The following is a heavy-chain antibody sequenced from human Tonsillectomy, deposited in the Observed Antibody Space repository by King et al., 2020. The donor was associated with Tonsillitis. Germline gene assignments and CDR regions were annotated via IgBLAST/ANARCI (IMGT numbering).Heavy chain of an antibody. V-gene: IGHV3-23*04. J-gene: IGHJ4*02. Sequence: VQLVESGGGLVQPGGSLRLSCAASGFTFSSGAMTWVRQAPGMRLGWVSAISGSAGGPYYADSVKGRFTISRDNSKNTLYLQMNSLRAEDTAVYYCAKGWVEMDAWGQGTLVTVSS. CDR3: AKGWVEMDA. CDR2: ISGSAGGP. CDR1: GFTFSSGA. D-gene: IGHD5-24*01.